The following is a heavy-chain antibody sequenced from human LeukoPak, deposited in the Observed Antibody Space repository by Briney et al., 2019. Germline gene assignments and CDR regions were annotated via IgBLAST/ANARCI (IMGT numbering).Heavy chain of an antibody. J-gene: IGHJ3*02. V-gene: IGHV4-59*08. CDR2: VYYSGST. Sequence: PSETLSLTCTVSGGSISYYYWSWIRQPPGKGLEWIGYVYYSGSTSYNPSLKSRVTISLDTSKHQSSLKLNSVTAADTAVYYCAKHAYCRCDCFGGAFEIWGQGTMVTVSS. CDR1: GGSISYYY. CDR3: AKHAYCRCDCFGGAFEI. D-gene: IGHD2-21*02.